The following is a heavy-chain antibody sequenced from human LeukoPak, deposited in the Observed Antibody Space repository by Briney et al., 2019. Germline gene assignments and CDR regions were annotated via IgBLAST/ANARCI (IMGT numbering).Heavy chain of an antibody. J-gene: IGHJ4*02. CDR1: GDSISSHY. CDR2: IYDTVTT. V-gene: IGHV4-59*11. D-gene: IGHD6-19*01. Sequence: PSETLSLTCTVSGDSISSHYWSWIRQPPGKGLEWIAYIYDTVTTVSNPSLKSRVSMSLDRSKNEFSLQLTSVTAADTAVYYCAGIWYSSGYYFDYWGQGTLVTVSS. CDR3: AGIWYSSGYYFDY.